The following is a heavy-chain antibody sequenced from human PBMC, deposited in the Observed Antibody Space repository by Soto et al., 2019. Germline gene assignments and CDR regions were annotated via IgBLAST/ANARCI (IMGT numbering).Heavy chain of an antibody. CDR3: VRQGIDYLHGLVDV. J-gene: IGHJ6*02. CDR2: VYYTGDT. Sequence: QVQLQQSGPRLVKPSETLSLTCTVSSGPDRSHNWGWIRQPPGRGLEWIGYVYYTGDTPYNPSLRGRVTISADTSTNDISLTLNSVPAADTTVYYCVRQGIDYLHGLVDVWGQGTTVSVSS. V-gene: IGHV4-59*08. D-gene: IGHD4-17*01. CDR1: SGPDRSHN.